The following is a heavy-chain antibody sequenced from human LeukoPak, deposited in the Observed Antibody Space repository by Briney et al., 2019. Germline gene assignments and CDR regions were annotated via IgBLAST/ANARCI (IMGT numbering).Heavy chain of an antibody. D-gene: IGHD5-18*01. J-gene: IGHJ4*02. CDR1: GFTSSNYG. Sequence: PGGSLRLSCVASGFTSSNYGMNWVRQAPGKGLEWVSGIVGSGVTTYYADSVKGRFTISRDNSKNTLYLHMNGLRVEDTAIYYCARDERWIQFNYWGQGTLVTVSS. CDR2: IVGSGVTT. CDR3: ARDERWIQFNY. V-gene: IGHV3-23*01.